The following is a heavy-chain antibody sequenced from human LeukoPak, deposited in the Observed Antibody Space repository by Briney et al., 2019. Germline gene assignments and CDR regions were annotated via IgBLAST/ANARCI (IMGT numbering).Heavy chain of an antibody. CDR3: AKGGYTAFDI. J-gene: IGHJ3*02. V-gene: IGHV3-30*18. Sequence: PGGSLRLSCAASGFTFSSYGMPWVRQAPGKGLEWVAVISYDGSNKYYADSVKGRFTISRDNSKNTLYLQMNSLRAEDTAVYYCAKGGYTAFDIWGQGTMVTVSS. D-gene: IGHD6-13*01. CDR1: GFTFSSYG. CDR2: ISYDGSNK.